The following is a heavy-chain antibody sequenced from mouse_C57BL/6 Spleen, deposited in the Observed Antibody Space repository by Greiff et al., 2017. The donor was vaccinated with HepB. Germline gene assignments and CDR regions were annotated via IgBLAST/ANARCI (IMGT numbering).Heavy chain of an antibody. CDR1: GYAFSSSW. CDR3: ARWVLDY. Sequence: SGPELVKPGASVKISCKASGYAFSSSWMNWVKQRPGKGLEWIGRIYPGDGDTNYNGKFKGKATLTADKSSSTAYMQLSSLTSEDSAVYFCARWVLDYWGQGTTLTVSS. J-gene: IGHJ2*01. V-gene: IGHV1-82*01. CDR2: IYPGDGDT.